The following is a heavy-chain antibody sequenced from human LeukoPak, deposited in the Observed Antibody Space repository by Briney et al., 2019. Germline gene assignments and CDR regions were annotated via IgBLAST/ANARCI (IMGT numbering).Heavy chain of an antibody. V-gene: IGHV3-9*01. CDR2: ISWNSDSI. J-gene: IGHJ4*02. Sequence: GGSLRLSCAASGFRFDNYAMHWVRQAPGKGLEWVSSISWNSDSIAYADSVKGRSTISRDNAKNSLYLQMNSLKTEDTALYYCAKDIGPLTYHYDTSGYSGAFDYWGQGTLVTVSS. D-gene: IGHD3-22*01. CDR3: AKDIGPLTYHYDTSGYSGAFDY. CDR1: GFRFDNYA.